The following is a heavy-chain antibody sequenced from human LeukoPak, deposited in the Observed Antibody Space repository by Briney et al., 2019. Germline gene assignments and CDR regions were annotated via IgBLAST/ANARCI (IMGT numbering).Heavy chain of an antibody. CDR3: ARTDETAPAEDFQH. V-gene: IGHV3-53*01. CDR2: IYSGSST. D-gene: IGHD2-21*02. CDR1: GSSVSSNY. Sequence: GGSLRLSCAASGSSVSSNYMSWVRQAPGKGLEWVSVIYSGSSTYYADSVKGRFTISRDNSKNTLYLQMKSLRAEDTAVYYCARTDETAPAEDFQHWGQGTLVTVSS. J-gene: IGHJ1*01.